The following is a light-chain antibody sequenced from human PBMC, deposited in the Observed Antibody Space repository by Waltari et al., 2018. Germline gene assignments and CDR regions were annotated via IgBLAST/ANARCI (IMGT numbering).Light chain of an antibody. CDR3: QQSYSTPLT. CDR2: DAS. V-gene: IGKV1-39*01. J-gene: IGKJ4*01. CDR1: QSICSY. Sequence: DIQMTQSPSSLSASVGDRVTITCRASQSICSYLNWYQHKPGKAPKLLIYDASNLQSGVPSRFRGSGSGTDFTLTISRLQAEDFATYFCQQSYSTPLTFGGGAKVEIK.